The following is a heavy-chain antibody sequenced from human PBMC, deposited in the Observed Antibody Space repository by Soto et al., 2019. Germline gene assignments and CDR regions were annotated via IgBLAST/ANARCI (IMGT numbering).Heavy chain of an antibody. CDR3: ARGGRQQLIPTPISYKIDY. CDR2: INHSGST. V-gene: IGHV4-34*01. Sequence: WETLSLTCAVYGASFSGYYWSGIRKPPGKELEWIGEINHSGSTNYNPSLKSRVTISVDMSKNQFSLKLSSVTAADTAVYYCARGGRQQLIPTPISYKIDYWGQGNLVTVSS. D-gene: IGHD6-13*01. CDR1: GASFSGYY. J-gene: IGHJ4*02.